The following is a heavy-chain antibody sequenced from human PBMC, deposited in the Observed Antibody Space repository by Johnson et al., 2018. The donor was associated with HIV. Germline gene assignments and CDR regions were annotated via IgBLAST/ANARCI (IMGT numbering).Heavy chain of an antibody. V-gene: IGHV3-7*01. D-gene: IGHD1-14*01. CDR2: IKQEGSEK. CDR3: ARECEPAGLAFDI. CDR1: GFTFSSYW. J-gene: IGHJ3*02. Sequence: VQLVESGGGLVQPGGSLRLSCAASGFTFSSYWMSWVRQAPGKGLEWVANIKQEGSEKYYVDSVKGRFTISRDNSKNTLYLQMNSLRGEDTAVYYCARECEPAGLAFDIWGQGTMVTVSS.